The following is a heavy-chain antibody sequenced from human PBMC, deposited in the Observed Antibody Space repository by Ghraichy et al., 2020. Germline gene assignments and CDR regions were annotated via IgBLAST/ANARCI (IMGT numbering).Heavy chain of an antibody. D-gene: IGHD6-6*01. Sequence: GGSLRLSCAASGFTFSSYWMSWVRQAPGKGLEWVANIKQDGSEKYYVDSVKGRFTISRDNAKNSLYLQMNSLRAEDTAVYYCARTRFYSSSSLLSFVSRGYYYGMDVWGQGTTVTVSS. V-gene: IGHV3-7*01. CDR2: IKQDGSEK. J-gene: IGHJ6*02. CDR1: GFTFSSYW. CDR3: ARTRFYSSSSLLSFVSRGYYYGMDV.